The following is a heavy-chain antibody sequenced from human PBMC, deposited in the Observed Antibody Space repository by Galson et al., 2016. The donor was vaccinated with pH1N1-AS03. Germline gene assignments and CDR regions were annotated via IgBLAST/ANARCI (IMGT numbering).Heavy chain of an antibody. CDR1: GYSFSSDW. V-gene: IGHV5-51*01. Sequence: QSGAEVKKPGESLRISCKGSGYSFSSDWIAWVRQMPGKGLEWMGIIYPADSDTGYSPSFQGQVTFSVDRTISTAYLQWSSLKASDTAVYFCARQVQTPGYFDYWGQGTLVTVSS. D-gene: IGHD1-1*01. CDR2: IYPADSDT. CDR3: ARQVQTPGYFDY. J-gene: IGHJ4*02.